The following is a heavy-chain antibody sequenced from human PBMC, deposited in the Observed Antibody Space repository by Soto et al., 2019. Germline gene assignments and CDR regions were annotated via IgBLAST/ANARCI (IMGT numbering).Heavy chain of an antibody. Sequence: ASVKVSCKASGYTFAGYYLHWIRQAPGQGLQWMGWMRPDSGGANYAQKFQGRVSMTRDTSTSTFYMELSRLASDDTAVYYCARDPHEGVYDYWGQGTQVTVSS. V-gene: IGHV1-2*02. CDR3: ARDPHEGVYDY. D-gene: IGHD3-16*01. CDR1: GYTFAGYY. CDR2: MRPDSGGA. J-gene: IGHJ4*02.